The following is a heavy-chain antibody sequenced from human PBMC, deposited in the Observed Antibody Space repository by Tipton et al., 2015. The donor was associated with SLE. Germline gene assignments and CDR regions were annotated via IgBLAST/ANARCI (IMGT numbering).Heavy chain of an antibody. D-gene: IGHD3-10*01. V-gene: IGHV4-59*12. J-gene: IGHJ4*02. Sequence: LRLSCAASGFTFSSYAMSWVRQAPGKGLEWIGYIYYSGSTYYNPSLKSRVTISVDTSKNQFSLKLSSVTAADTAVYYCARDKGELNFDYWGQGTLVTVSS. CDR1: GFTFSSYA. CDR2: IYYSGST. CDR3: ARDKGELNFDY.